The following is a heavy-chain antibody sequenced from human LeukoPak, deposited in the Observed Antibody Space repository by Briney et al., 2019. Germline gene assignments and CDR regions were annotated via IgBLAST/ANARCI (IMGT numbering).Heavy chain of an antibody. D-gene: IGHD3-10*01. Sequence: VASVKVSCKASGYTFTSYYMHWVRQAPGQGLEWMGIINPSGGSTSYAQKFQGRVTMTRDMSTSTVYMELSSLRSEDTAVYYCARLFRITMVRGVPQPNQPYYMDVWGKGTTVTVSS. CDR1: GYTFTSYY. CDR2: INPSGGST. CDR3: ARLFRITMVRGVPQPNQPYYMDV. V-gene: IGHV1-46*01. J-gene: IGHJ6*03.